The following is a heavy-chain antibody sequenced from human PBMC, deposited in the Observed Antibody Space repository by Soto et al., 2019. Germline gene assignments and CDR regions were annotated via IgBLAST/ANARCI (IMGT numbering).Heavy chain of an antibody. Sequence: GGSLRLSCAASGFTFSSYAMHWVRQAPGKGLEYVSAISSNGGSTYYANSVKGRFTISRDNSKNTLYLQMGSLRAEDMAVYYRARDWVTTKYWGQGTLVTVSS. CDR1: GFTFSSYA. CDR2: ISSNGGST. J-gene: IGHJ4*02. CDR3: ARDWVTTKY. V-gene: IGHV3-64*01. D-gene: IGHD4-17*01.